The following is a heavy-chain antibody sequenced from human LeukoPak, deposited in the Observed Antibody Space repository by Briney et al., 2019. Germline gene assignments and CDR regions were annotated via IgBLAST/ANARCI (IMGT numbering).Heavy chain of an antibody. D-gene: IGHD3-16*01. CDR2: IVGSGRTT. J-gene: IGHJ6*03. CDR1: GFTFSSYA. V-gene: IGHV3-23*01. CDR3: AKMGGRLAYYMDV. Sequence: GGSLRLSCAASGFTFSSYAMTWVRQAPGKGLEWVSTIVGSGRTTYYAETVRGRFTISRGNSNNTLFLQMSSLRVEDTALYYCAKMGGRLAYYMDVWGTGTTVTVSS.